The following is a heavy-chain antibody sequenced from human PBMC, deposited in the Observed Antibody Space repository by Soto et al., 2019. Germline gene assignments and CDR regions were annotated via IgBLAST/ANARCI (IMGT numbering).Heavy chain of an antibody. V-gene: IGHV1-69*02. D-gene: IGHD1-26*01. CDR3: ARFPQTAIVGAAYFDY. CDR2: IIPILGIA. J-gene: IGHJ4*02. CDR1: GGTFSSYI. Sequence: QVQLVQSGAAVKKPGSSVKVSCKASGGTFSSYIISWVRQAPGQGLEWMGRIIPILGIANYAQKFQGRVTITADKSTSTAYMELSSLRSEDTAGYYCARFPQTAIVGAAYFDYWGQGTLVTVSS.